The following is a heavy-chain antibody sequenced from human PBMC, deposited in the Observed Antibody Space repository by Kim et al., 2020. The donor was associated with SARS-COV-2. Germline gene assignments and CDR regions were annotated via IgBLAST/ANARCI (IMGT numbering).Heavy chain of an antibody. CDR2: IWNDGSDK. Sequence: GGSLRLSCGTSGFKFRTYGLHWVRQAPGKGLEWVAVIWNDGSDKYYAESVKGRFTISRDNSKNTLYLQMNSLRVEDTAVYYCTKGTGSSSWFISHWGQGTQVTGPS. V-gene: IGHV3-33*03. CDR3: TKGTGSSSWFISH. J-gene: IGHJ4*02. CDR1: GFKFRTYG. D-gene: IGHD6-13*01.